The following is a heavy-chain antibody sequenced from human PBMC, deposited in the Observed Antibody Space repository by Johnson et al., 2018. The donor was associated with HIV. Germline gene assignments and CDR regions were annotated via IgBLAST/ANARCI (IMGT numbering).Heavy chain of an antibody. CDR3: ARDPYSRGTVECGAVDI. D-gene: IGHD6-19*01. V-gene: IGHV3-13*01. CDR1: GFSFSSYD. Sequence: VQLVESGGGLVQPGGSLRLSCADSGFSFSSYDMHWVRHATGKGLEWVSAIGTAGDTYYPGSVKGRFTISRENAKNSLYLQMNSLRAGDTAVYYCARDPYSRGTVECGAVDIWGQGTMVTVSS. J-gene: IGHJ3*02. CDR2: IGTAGDT.